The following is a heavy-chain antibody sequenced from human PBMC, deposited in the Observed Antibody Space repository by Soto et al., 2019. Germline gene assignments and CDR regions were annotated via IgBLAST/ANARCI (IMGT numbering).Heavy chain of an antibody. D-gene: IGHD3-22*01. CDR1: GGSISSYY. V-gene: IGHV4-59*01. CDR3: AREYYYDSSGYYFDY. J-gene: IGHJ4*02. CDR2: IYYSGST. Sequence: SETLSLTYTVSGGSISSYYWSWIRQPPGKGLEWIGYIYYSGSTNYNPSLKSRVTISVDTSKNQFSLKLSSVTAADTAVYYCAREYYYDSSGYYFDYWGQGTLVTVSS.